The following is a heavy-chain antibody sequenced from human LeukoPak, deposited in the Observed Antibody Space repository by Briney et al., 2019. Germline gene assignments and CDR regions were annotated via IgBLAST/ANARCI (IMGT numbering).Heavy chain of an antibody. CDR1: GFTFSSYS. D-gene: IGHD3-3*01. CDR3: ARSGLAIFGVVIRSKGYTNWFDP. CDR2: ISSSSSTI. J-gene: IGHJ5*02. V-gene: IGHV3-48*01. Sequence: PGGSLRLSCAASGFTFSSYSMNWVRQAPGKGLEWVSYISSSSSTIYYADSVKGRFTISRDNAKNSLYLQMNSLRAEDTAVYYCARSGLAIFGVVIRSKGYTNWFDPWGQGTLVTVSS.